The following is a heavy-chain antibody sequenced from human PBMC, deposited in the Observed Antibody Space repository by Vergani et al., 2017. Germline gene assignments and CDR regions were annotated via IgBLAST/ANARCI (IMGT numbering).Heavy chain of an antibody. J-gene: IGHJ3*01. Sequence: QVQLQASGPGRVQPSQTLSLTCTMSGGSISAGYYFWSWIRQPAGKGLEWLGHISASGNASHSPSLKTRVPMSVDTSKNQFSLTVTSVTAADTAIYFCARRSGGYYSGGKVHPLRTAFDVWGHGTVVTVSS. D-gene: IGHD2-15*01. CDR3: ARRSGGYYSGGKVHPLRTAFDV. CDR2: ISASGNA. V-gene: IGHV4-61*02. CDR1: GGSISAGYYF.